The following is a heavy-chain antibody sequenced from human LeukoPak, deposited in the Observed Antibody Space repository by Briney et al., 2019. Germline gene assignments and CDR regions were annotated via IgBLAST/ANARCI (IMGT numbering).Heavy chain of an antibody. CDR3: ARDQNYYGSGSYPYYFDY. V-gene: IGHV3-11*01. D-gene: IGHD3-10*01. Sequence: GGSLRLSCAASGFTFSDYYMSWIRQAPGKGLEWVSYISISGSTIYYADSVKGRFTISRDNAKNSLYLQMNSLRAEDTAVYYCARDQNYYGSGSYPYYFDYWGQGTLVTVSS. CDR2: ISISGSTI. CDR1: GFTFSDYY. J-gene: IGHJ4*02.